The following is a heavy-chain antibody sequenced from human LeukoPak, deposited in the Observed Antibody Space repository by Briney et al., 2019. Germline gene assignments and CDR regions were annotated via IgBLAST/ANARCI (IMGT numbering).Heavy chain of an antibody. CDR1: GFTFDDYA. CDR2: ISWNSGSI. V-gene: IGHV3-9*01. J-gene: IGHJ4*02. Sequence: GGSLRLSCAASGFTFDDYAMHWVRQAPGKGLEWVSGISWNSGSIGYADSVKGRFTISRDNAKNSLYLQMNSLRAEDTALYYCAKDGGYSCGDFDYWGQGTLVTVSS. CDR3: AKDGGYSCGDFDY. D-gene: IGHD5-18*01.